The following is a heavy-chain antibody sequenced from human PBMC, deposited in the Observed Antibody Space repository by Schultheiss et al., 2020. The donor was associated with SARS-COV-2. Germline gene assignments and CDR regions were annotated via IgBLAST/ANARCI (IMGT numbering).Heavy chain of an antibody. CDR3: ARAPYGDYLNWYFDL. CDR1: GFTFSSYA. J-gene: IGHJ2*01. CDR2: ISYDGSNK. V-gene: IGHV3-30*07. D-gene: IGHD4-17*01. Sequence: GGSLRLSCAASGFTFSSYAMHWVRQAPGKGLEWVAVISYDGSNKYYADSMKGRFTISRDNSKNTLYLQMNSLRAEDTAVYYCARAPYGDYLNWYFDLWGRGTLVTVSS.